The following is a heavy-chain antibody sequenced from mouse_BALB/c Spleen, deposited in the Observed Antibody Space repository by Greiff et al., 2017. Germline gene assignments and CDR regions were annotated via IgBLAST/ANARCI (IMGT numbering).Heavy chain of an antibody. CDR1: GYTFTSYW. CDR2: IYPSDSYT. D-gene: IGHD2-1*01. Sequence: QVQLQQPGAELVRPGASVKLSCKASGYTFTSYWINWVKQRPGQGLEWIGNIYPSDSYTNYNQKFKDKATLTVDKSSSTAYMQLSSPTSEDSAVYYCTRSGKQAGFAYWGQGTLVTVSA. V-gene: IGHV1-69*02. CDR3: TRSGKQAGFAY. J-gene: IGHJ3*01.